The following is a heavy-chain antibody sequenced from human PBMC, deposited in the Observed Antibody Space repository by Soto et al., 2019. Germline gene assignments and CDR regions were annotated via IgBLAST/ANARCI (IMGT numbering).Heavy chain of an antibody. Sequence: PGGSLRLSCAASGFTFSSYAMHWVRQAPGKGLEWVAVISYDGSNKYYADSVKGRFTISRDNSKNTLYLQMNSLRAEDTAVYYCARDSPPQQLGGGLYFDYWGQGTLVTVSS. CDR2: ISYDGSNK. D-gene: IGHD6-13*01. V-gene: IGHV3-30-3*01. J-gene: IGHJ4*02. CDR1: GFTFSSYA. CDR3: ARDSPPQQLGGGLYFDY.